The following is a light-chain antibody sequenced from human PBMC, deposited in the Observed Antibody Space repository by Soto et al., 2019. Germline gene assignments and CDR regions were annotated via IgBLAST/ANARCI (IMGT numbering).Light chain of an antibody. CDR2: DNN. CDR3: ATWDSILSAGV. J-gene: IGLJ1*01. Sequence: QSVLTQPPSVSAAPGQKVTISCSGSSSNIGNNYVSWYQQLPGTAPKLLIYDNNERPSGIPDRFSGSKSGASATLGITGLQTGDEADYFCATWDSILSAGVFGSGTKLTVL. V-gene: IGLV1-51*01. CDR1: SSNIGNNY.